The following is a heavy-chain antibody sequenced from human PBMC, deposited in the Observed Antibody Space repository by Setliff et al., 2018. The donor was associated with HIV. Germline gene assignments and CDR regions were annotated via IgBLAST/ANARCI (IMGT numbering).Heavy chain of an antibody. CDR2: TIPMFGTA. Sequence: WASVKVSCKASGGTFGIYGISWVRQAPGQGLEWMGGTIPMFGTANYAQKLQGRVTITTDESTSTAYMELSSLRSEDTAVYYCARDHRNCGGDCGDGWYYYYYGMDVWGQGTTVTVSS. CDR3: ARDHRNCGGDCGDGWYYYYYGMDV. D-gene: IGHD2-21*02. V-gene: IGHV1-69*05. CDR1: GGTFGIYG. J-gene: IGHJ6*02.